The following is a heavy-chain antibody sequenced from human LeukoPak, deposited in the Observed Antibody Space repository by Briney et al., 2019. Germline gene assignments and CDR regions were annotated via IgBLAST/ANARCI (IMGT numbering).Heavy chain of an antibody. CDR3: ARGFSIGAVAGTGFYY. CDR1: GYTFTGYY. Sequence: GASVKVSCKASGYTFTGYYMYWVRQAPGQGLEWMGWINPNSGGANYAQRFQGRVTMTRDTSISTAYMELSRLTSDDTAVYYCARGFSIGAVAGTGFYYWGQGTLVTVSS. D-gene: IGHD6-19*01. V-gene: IGHV1-2*02. J-gene: IGHJ4*02. CDR2: INPNSGGA.